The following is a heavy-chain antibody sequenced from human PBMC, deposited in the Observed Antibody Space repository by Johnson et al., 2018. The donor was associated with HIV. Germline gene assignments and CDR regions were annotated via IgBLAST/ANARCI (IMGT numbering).Heavy chain of an antibody. CDR3: ARDRVWFGELYAFDI. CDR2: ISYDGSNK. J-gene: IGHJ3*02. CDR1: GFTFSSYG. Sequence: VQLLESGGGVVQPGGSLRLSCAASGFTFSSYGMNWVRQAPGKGLEWVAVISYDGSNKYYADSVTGRFPISRDNSKKTLNLQMNSLRAEDTAVYYCARDRVWFGELYAFDIWGQGTMVTVSS. V-gene: IGHV3-30*19. D-gene: IGHD3-10*01.